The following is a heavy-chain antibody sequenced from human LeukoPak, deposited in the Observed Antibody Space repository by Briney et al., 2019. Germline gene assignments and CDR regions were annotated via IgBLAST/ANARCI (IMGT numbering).Heavy chain of an antibody. CDR3: ARVRTTVTTLYVGLSGWFDP. Sequence: ASVKVSCKASGGTFSSYAISWVRQAPGQGLEWMGGIIPIFGTANYAQKFQGRVTITADESTRTAYMELSSLRSEDTAVYYCARVRTTVTTLYVGLSGWFDPWGQGTLVTVSS. J-gene: IGHJ5*02. D-gene: IGHD4-11*01. V-gene: IGHV1-69*13. CDR1: GGTFSSYA. CDR2: IIPIFGTA.